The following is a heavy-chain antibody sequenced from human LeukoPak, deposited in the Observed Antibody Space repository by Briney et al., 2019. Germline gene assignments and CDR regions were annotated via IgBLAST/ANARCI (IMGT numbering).Heavy chain of an antibody. J-gene: IGHJ3*02. Sequence: GGSLRLSCAASGFTFSSYWMHWVRQAPGKGLVWVSRINSDGSSTSYADSVKGRFTISRDNAKNTLYPQMNSLRAEDTAVYYCAREWELRAFDIWGQGTMVTVSS. CDR2: INSDGSST. CDR1: GFTFSSYW. CDR3: AREWELRAFDI. D-gene: IGHD1-26*01. V-gene: IGHV3-74*01.